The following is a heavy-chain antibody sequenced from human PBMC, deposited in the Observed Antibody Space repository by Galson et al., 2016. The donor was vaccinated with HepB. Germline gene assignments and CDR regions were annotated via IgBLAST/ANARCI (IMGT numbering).Heavy chain of an antibody. D-gene: IGHD3-22*01. J-gene: IGHJ5*02. Sequence: SLRLSCAASGFTFSNYGMHRVRQAPGKGLEWVAAISYHGSNIYYGDSVKGRITISRDNSKNALYLQMNSLRPEDTAVYYCAKGYYDRSGDYLHWFDPWGQGTLFTISS. CDR1: GFTFSNYG. V-gene: IGHV3-30*18. CDR3: AKGYYDRSGDYLHWFDP. CDR2: ISYHGSNI.